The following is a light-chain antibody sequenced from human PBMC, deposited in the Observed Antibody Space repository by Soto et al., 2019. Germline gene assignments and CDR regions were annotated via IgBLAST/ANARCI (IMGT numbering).Light chain of an antibody. J-gene: IGKJ2*01. CDR2: CAS. CDR1: QSVSSSY. CDR3: QQYGASPQRYP. Sequence: EIVLTQSPGTLSLSPGERATLSCRASQSVSSSYLAWYQQKPGQAPRLLIYCASSRSTGIPDRFSGSGSGTELTLTISRLEPVDFAVYYCQQYGASPQRYPFGQVTKLQI. V-gene: IGKV3-20*01.